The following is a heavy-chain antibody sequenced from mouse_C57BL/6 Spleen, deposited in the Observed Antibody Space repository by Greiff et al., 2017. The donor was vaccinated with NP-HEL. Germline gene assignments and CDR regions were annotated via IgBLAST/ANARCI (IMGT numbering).Heavy chain of an antibody. CDR1: GYSFTGYY. CDR3: ARSGNWDVGFAY. D-gene: IGHD4-1*01. Sequence: VQLQQSGPELVKPGASVKISCKASGYSFTGYYMNWVKQSPEKSLEWIGEINPSTGGTTYNQKFKAKATLTVDKSSSTAYMQLKSLTSEDSAVYYCARSGNWDVGFAYWGQGTLVTVSA. J-gene: IGHJ3*01. CDR2: INPSTGGT. V-gene: IGHV1-42*01.